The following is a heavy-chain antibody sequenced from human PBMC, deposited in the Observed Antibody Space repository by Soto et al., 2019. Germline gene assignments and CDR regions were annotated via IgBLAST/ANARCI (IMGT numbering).Heavy chain of an antibody. CDR2: ISGSGGST. CDR3: AKDSSSWYRRLNRFDP. Sequence: EVQLLESGGGLVQPGGSLRLSCAASGFTFSSYAMSWVRQAPGKGLEWVSAISGSGGSTYYADSVKGRFTISRDNSKNTLYLQMNSLRAEDTAVYYCAKDSSSWYRRLNRFDPWGQGTLVTVSS. D-gene: IGHD6-13*01. J-gene: IGHJ5*02. CDR1: GFTFSSYA. V-gene: IGHV3-23*01.